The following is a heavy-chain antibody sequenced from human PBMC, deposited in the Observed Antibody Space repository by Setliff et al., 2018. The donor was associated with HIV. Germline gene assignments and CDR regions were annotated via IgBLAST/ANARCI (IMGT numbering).Heavy chain of an antibody. CDR3: ARVGDGYNSFDY. CDR2: INPSGGST. Sequence: GASVKVSCKASGYTFTFYSIHWVRQAPGHGLEWMGIINPSGGSTSYSQKFQGRVTRTRDTSTSTVYMELNSLRSEDTAVYYCARVGDGYNSFDYWGQGTLVTVSS. V-gene: IGHV1-46*01. D-gene: IGHD5-12*01. J-gene: IGHJ4*02. CDR1: GYTFTFYS.